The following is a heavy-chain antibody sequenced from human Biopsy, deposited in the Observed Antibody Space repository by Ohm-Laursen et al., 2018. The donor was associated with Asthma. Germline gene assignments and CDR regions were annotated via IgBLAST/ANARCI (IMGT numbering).Heavy chain of an antibody. Sequence: SDTLSLTCTVSGGSLSSGPYYWSWVRQHPGKGLEWIGYIYYSGSTYYNPSLKSRVSISLDTSKNQFSLSLTSVTAADTAVYYCARTTYGDDGFDPWGQGTLVTVSS. CDR1: GGSLSSGPYY. CDR2: IYYSGST. CDR3: ARTTYGDDGFDP. D-gene: IGHD4-17*01. J-gene: IGHJ5*02. V-gene: IGHV4-31*03.